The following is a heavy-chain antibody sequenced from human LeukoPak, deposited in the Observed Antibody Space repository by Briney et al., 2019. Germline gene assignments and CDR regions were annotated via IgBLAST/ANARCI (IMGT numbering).Heavy chain of an antibody. CDR1: GFTFSSYA. CDR3: ARDQGGP. V-gene: IGHV3-21*01. CDR2: INPASTKM. D-gene: IGHD3-16*01. J-gene: IGHJ4*02. Sequence: GGSLRLSCAASGFTFSSYAMSWVRQAPGRGPEWVSSINPASTKMNYADSVKGRFTISRDNDKKSVFLQMNNLRGEDTAVYYCARDQGGPWGQGILVTVSS.